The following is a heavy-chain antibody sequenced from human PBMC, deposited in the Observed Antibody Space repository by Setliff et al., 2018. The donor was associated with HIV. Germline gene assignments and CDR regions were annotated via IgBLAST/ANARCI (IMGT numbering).Heavy chain of an antibody. CDR2: ICTSGST. CDR3: ARAVGYYDSSGHYYPNVKFDY. CDR1: GGSISRGSYY. Sequence: SETLSLTCTASGGSISRGSYYWSWIRQPAGKGLEWIGRICTSGSTNYNPSLKSRVTISVDTSKNQFSLKVSSVTAADTAVYYCARAVGYYDSSGHYYPNVKFDYWGPGTQVTVSS. V-gene: IGHV4-61*02. J-gene: IGHJ4*02. D-gene: IGHD3-22*01.